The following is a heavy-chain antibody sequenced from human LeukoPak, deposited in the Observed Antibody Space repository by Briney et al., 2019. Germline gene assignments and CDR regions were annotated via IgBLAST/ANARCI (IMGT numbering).Heavy chain of an antibody. CDR2: IYYSGST. J-gene: IGHJ6*02. D-gene: IGHD1-7*01. CDR3: ARGLVDWNYGYYYYYGMDV. Sequence: SQTLSLTCTVSGGSISSGGYYWSWIRQHPGKGLEWIGYIYYSGSTNYNPSLKSRVTISVDTSKNQFSLKLSSVTAADTAVYYCARGLVDWNYGYYYYYGMDVWGQGTTVTVSS. V-gene: IGHV4-61*08. CDR1: GGSISSGGYY.